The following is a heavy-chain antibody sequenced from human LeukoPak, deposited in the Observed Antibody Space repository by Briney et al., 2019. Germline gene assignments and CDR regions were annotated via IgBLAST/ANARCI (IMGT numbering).Heavy chain of an antibody. Sequence: GGSLRLSCAASGFTFSSYGMHWVRQAPGKGLEWVSVIYSGGSTYYADSVKGRFTISRHNSKNTLYLQMNSLRAEDTAVYYCAGNYYDSSGYVYWGQGTLVTVSS. CDR1: GFTFSSYG. J-gene: IGHJ4*02. CDR3: AGNYYDSSGYVY. CDR2: IYSGGST. D-gene: IGHD3-22*01. V-gene: IGHV3-NL1*01.